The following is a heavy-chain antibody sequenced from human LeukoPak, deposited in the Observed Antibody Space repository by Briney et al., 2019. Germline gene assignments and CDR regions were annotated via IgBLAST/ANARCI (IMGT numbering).Heavy chain of an antibody. D-gene: IGHD3-3*01. V-gene: IGHV4-38-2*02. Sequence: SETLSLTCTVSGYSISSGYCWGWIRQPPGKGLEWIEEIYHSGSTNYNPSLKSRVTISVDKSKNQFSLKLSSVTAADTAVYYCGSRRTAMFGVIKGPIDYWGQGTLVTVSS. CDR2: IYHSGST. J-gene: IGHJ4*02. CDR1: GYSISSGYC. CDR3: GSRRTAMFGVIKGPIDY.